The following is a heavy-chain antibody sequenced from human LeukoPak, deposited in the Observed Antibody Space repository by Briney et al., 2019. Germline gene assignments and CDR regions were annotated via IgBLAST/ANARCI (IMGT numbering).Heavy chain of an antibody. CDR2: IIPIFGTA. V-gene: IGHV1-69*06. CDR3: AREGWYYGSGSYYNPHYFDY. J-gene: IGHJ4*02. D-gene: IGHD3-10*01. Sequence: SVKVSCQASGGTFSSYAISWVRQAPGQGLEWMGGIIPIFGTANYAQKFQGRVTITADKSTSTAYMELSSLRSEDTAVYYCAREGWYYGSGSYYNPHYFDYWGQGTLVTVSS. CDR1: GGTFSSYA.